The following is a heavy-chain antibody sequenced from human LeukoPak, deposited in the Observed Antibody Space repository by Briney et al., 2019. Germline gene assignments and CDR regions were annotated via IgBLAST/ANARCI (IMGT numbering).Heavy chain of an antibody. CDR2: INGRGIT. CDR3: AKERQTGDYFTSDY. Sequence: GGSLRLSCTASGFTFSSYTMSWVRQDPGEGLEWLSAINGRGITYYAGSVKGRFTISRDNSENTLYLQMNSLTVDDTAVYFCAKERQTGDYFTSDYWGQGTLVTVSS. CDR1: GFTFSSYT. V-gene: IGHV3-23*01. D-gene: IGHD4-17*01. J-gene: IGHJ4*02.